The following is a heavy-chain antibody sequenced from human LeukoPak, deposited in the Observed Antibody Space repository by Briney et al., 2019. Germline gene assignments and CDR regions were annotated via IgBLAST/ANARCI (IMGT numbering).Heavy chain of an antibody. Sequence: SETLSLTCTVSGYSISSGYYWGWIRQPPGKGLEWIGSIYYSGSTYYNPSLKSRVTISVDTSKNQFSLKLSSVTAADTAVYYCARGWTLSSLVYWGQGTLVTVSS. J-gene: IGHJ4*02. D-gene: IGHD6-13*01. CDR3: ARGWTLSSLVY. V-gene: IGHV4-38-2*02. CDR2: IYYSGST. CDR1: GYSISSGYY.